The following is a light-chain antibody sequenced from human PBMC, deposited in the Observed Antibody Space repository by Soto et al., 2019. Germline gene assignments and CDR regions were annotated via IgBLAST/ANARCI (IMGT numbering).Light chain of an antibody. CDR1: SSDIGGYKY. CDR2: DVT. Sequence: QSVLTQPASVSGSPGPSITISLTGTSSDIGGYKYVSWYQQQPGIAPIFMIYDVTNRPSGVSNRFSGSKSGDTASLTISGLQAEDEADYYCCSYATSNTRQIVFGTGTKVTVL. V-gene: IGLV2-14*01. J-gene: IGLJ1*01. CDR3: CSYATSNTRQIV.